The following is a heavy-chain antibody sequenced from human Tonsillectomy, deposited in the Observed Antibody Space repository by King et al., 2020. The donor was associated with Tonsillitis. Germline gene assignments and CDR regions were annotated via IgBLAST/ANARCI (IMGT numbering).Heavy chain of an antibody. J-gene: IGHJ2*01. Sequence: VQLVESGGGVVQPGRSLRLSCAASGFTFSNYGMHWVRQAPGKGLEWVALIAYDASYENYADSVTGRFAISRDNSKNTLYLEMNSLRVEDTGVYYCAKDRIGLSDWYFCLWGRGTLVTASS. D-gene: IGHD3-16*01. V-gene: IGHV3-30*18. CDR3: AKDRIGLSDWYFCL. CDR2: IAYDASYE. CDR1: GFTFSNYG.